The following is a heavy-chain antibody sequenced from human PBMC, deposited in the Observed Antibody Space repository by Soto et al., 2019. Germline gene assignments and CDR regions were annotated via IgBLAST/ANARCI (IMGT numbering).Heavy chain of an antibody. CDR2: IKGDGSEK. CDR3: AAGFPPDF. J-gene: IGHJ4*02. CDR1: RFTFGSYW. V-gene: IGHV3-7*01. D-gene: IGHD3-10*01. Sequence: VLLMESGGGLVHPGGSLTLSCAASRFTFGSYWMNWVRQAPGKGLEWVANIKGDGSEKYYVDSVEGRFTISRDNTKNSLDLQMNSLRVEDTAVYYCAAGFPPDFWGQGTLVTVSS.